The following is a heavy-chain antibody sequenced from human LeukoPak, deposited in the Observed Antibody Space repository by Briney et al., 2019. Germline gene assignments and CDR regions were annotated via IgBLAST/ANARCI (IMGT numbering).Heavy chain of an antibody. J-gene: IGHJ4*02. V-gene: IGHV4-34*01. CDR3: ARRRGYSYGPRFDY. CDR1: GGSFSGYY. CDR2: INHSGST. Sequence: PSETLSLTCAVYGGSFSGYYWSWIRQPPGKGLEWIGEINHSGSTNYNPSLKSRVTISVDTSKNQFSLKLSSVTAADTAVYYCARRRGYSYGPRFDYWGQGTLVTVSS. D-gene: IGHD5-18*01.